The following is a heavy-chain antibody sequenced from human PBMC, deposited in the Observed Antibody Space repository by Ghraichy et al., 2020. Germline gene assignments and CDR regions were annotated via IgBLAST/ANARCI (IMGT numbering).Heavy chain of an antibody. J-gene: IGHJ6*02. CDR3: ARDQVVAGNYYYYGMDV. V-gene: IGHV3-30-3*01. CDR1: GFTFSSYA. Sequence: LSLTCAASGFTFSSYAMHWVRQAPGKGLEWVAVISYDGSNKYYADSVKGRFTISRDNSKNTLYLQMNSLRAEDTAVYYCARDQVVAGNYYYYGMDVWGQGTTVTVSS. CDR2: ISYDGSNK. D-gene: IGHD2-15*01.